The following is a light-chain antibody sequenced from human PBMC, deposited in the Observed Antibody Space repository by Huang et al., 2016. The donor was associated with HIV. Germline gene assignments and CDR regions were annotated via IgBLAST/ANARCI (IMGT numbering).Light chain of an antibody. Sequence: DVQMTQSPSSLSASVGDRVTMTCRTSQNINSYLNWYHQKPGKAPKFLIYGASNLQGGVPSRFSGSGSGTDFSLTITSLQPEDFGTYYCQQSLISPPAFGPGTRVDFK. CDR3: QQSLISPPA. CDR1: QNINSY. V-gene: IGKV1-39*01. J-gene: IGKJ3*01. CDR2: GAS.